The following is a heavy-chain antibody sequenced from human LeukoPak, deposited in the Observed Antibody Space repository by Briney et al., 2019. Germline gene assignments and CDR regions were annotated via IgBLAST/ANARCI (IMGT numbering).Heavy chain of an antibody. V-gene: IGHV5-51*01. CDR2: IYPGDSET. Sequence: GESLKISCKGSGYSFTNYWIGWMRQTAGKGLEWMGIIYPGDSETRYSPSFQGQVTMSADKSISTAYLQWSSLKASDTAMYYCARRPFLYGSGSYYDYWGQGTLVTVSS. CDR3: ARRPFLYGSGSYYDY. CDR1: GYSFTNYW. J-gene: IGHJ4*02. D-gene: IGHD3-10*01.